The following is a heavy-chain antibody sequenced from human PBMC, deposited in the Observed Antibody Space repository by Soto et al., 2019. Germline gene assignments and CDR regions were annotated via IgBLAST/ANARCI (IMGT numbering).Heavy chain of an antibody. CDR3: ARVNDFWSGHRYYYYYGMDV. J-gene: IGHJ6*02. CDR2: INSDGSST. V-gene: IGHV3-74*01. CDR1: GFTFSSYW. D-gene: IGHD3-3*01. Sequence: HPGGSLRLSCAASGFTFSSYWMHWVRQAPGKGLVWVSRINSDGSSTSYADSVKGRFTISRDNAKNTLYLQMNSLRAEDTAVYYCARVNDFWSGHRYYYYYGMDVWGQGTTVTVSS.